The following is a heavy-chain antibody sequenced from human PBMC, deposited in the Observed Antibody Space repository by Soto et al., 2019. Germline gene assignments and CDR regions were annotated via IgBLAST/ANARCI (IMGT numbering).Heavy chain of an antibody. CDR3: ARDARFGGGSYESFEW. V-gene: IGHV4-61*01. Sequence: PSETLSLTCTVSGGSVSSGSHFWSWIRQPPGKGLEWIGYIYYSGSTNYNPSLKSRVTISVDTSKNQFSLNLSSVTAADTAVYYCARDARFGGGSYESFEWWGQGTLVTVSS. CDR2: IYYSGST. CDR1: GGSVSSGSHF. D-gene: IGHD1-26*01. J-gene: IGHJ4*02.